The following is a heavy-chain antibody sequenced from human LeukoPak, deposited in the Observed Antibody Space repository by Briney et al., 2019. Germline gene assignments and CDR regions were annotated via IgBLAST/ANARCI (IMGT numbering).Heavy chain of an antibody. Sequence: SETLSLTCTVSGGSISSGDYYWSWIRQPPGKGLEWIGYIYYSGSTYYNPSLKSRVTISVDTSKNQFSLKLSSVTAADTAVYYWARGVGANRNYYYGRDVGGQGTTVTVSS. CDR2: IYYSGST. CDR1: GGSISSGDYY. J-gene: IGHJ6*02. D-gene: IGHD1-26*01. CDR3: ARGVGANRNYYYGRDV. V-gene: IGHV4-30-4*01.